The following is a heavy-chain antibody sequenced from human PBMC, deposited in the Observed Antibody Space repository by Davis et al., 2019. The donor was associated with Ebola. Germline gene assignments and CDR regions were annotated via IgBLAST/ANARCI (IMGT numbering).Heavy chain of an antibody. D-gene: IGHD4-17*01. CDR1: GGSISSSNW. Sequence: MPSETLSLTCAVSGGSISSSNWWSWVRQPPGKGLEWIGEIYHSGSTNYNPSLKSRVTISVDKSKNQFSLKLSSVTAADTAVYYCARGALGVTTRHFDYWGQGTLVTVSS. V-gene: IGHV4-4*02. J-gene: IGHJ4*02. CDR2: IYHSGST. CDR3: ARGALGVTTRHFDY.